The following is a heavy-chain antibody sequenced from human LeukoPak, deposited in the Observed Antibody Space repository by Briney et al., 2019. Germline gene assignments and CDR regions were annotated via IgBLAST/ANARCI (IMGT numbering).Heavy chain of an antibody. CDR1: GFTFSSYG. J-gene: IGHJ6*02. V-gene: IGHV3-30*03. CDR2: ISYDGSNK. Sequence: PGGSLRLSCAASGFTFSSYGMHWVRQAPGKGLEWVAVISYDGSNKYYADSVKGRFTISRGNSKNTLYLQMNSLRAEDTAVYYCARGHFWSGNYYGMDVWGQGTTVTVSS. D-gene: IGHD3-3*02. CDR3: ARGHFWSGNYYGMDV.